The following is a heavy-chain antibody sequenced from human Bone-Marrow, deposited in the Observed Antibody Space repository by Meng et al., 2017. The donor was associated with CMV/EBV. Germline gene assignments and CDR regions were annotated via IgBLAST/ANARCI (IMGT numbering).Heavy chain of an antibody. CDR1: GYSIRSDFF. CDR3: ARVEWELLAGAFDI. CDR2: INDSGTT. V-gene: IGHV4-38-2*02. J-gene: IGHJ3*02. Sequence: SETLSLTCTVSGYSIRSDFFWGWIRQPPGKGLEWIGINDSGTTYYNPSLKSRVTISVDTSKNQFSLKLSSVTAADTAVYYCARVEWELLAGAFDIWGQGTMVTVSS. D-gene: IGHD1-26*01.